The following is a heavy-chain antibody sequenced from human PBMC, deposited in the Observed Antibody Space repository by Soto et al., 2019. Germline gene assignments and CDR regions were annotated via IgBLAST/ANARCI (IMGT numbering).Heavy chain of an antibody. CDR3: ARGLRYCSGGSCYYFDY. D-gene: IGHD2-15*01. CDR2: INPNSGGT. J-gene: IGHJ4*02. Sequence: ASVKVSCKASGYTFTGYYMHWVLQAPGQGLEWMGWINPNSGGTNYAQKFQGRVTMTRDTSISTAYMELSRLRSDDTAVYYCARGLRYCSGGSCYYFDYWGQGTLVTVSS. CDR1: GYTFTGYY. V-gene: IGHV1-2*02.